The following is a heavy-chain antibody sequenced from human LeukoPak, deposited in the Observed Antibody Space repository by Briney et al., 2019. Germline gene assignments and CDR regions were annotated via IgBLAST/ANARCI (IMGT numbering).Heavy chain of an antibody. Sequence: ASVKVSCKASGYTFTSYAMNWVRQAPGQRLEWMGWINAGNGNTKYSQKFQGRVTISRDTSASTAYMELSSLRSEDTAVYYCAKQISGSYYDAFDIWGQGTMVTVSS. D-gene: IGHD1-26*01. CDR3: AKQISGSYYDAFDI. V-gene: IGHV1-3*01. CDR2: INAGNGNT. J-gene: IGHJ3*02. CDR1: GYTFTSYA.